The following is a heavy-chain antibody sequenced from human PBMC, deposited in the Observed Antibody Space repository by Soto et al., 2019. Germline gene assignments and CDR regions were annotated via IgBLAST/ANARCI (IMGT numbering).Heavy chain of an antibody. Sequence: KPSETLSLTCTVSGGSIRNVYWSWIRQPPGKGLEWIGFIFHSGNAKYNPSLKSRVTMSVDTSKNQFSPGLDSVTAADTAVYFCARAHAPTLPFDYWGQGTLVTVSS. CDR2: IFHSGNA. D-gene: IGHD2-15*01. V-gene: IGHV4-59*01. CDR1: GGSIRNVY. CDR3: ARAHAPTLPFDY. J-gene: IGHJ4*02.